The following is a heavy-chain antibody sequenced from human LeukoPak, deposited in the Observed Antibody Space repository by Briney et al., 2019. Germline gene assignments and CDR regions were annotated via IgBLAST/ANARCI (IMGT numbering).Heavy chain of an antibody. CDR3: ARHRRQRITIFGVVVNWFDP. J-gene: IGHJ5*02. D-gene: IGHD3-3*01. V-gene: IGHV4-34*01. CDR2: INHSGVT. Sequence: SETLSLTCGVYGGSFSGYYWGWVRQPPGKGLEWIGEINHSGVTNCNPSLKSRVTISVDTSKNHFSLNLNSVTAADTAVYYCARHRRQRITIFGVVVNWFDPWGQGTLVTVSS. CDR1: GGSFSGYY.